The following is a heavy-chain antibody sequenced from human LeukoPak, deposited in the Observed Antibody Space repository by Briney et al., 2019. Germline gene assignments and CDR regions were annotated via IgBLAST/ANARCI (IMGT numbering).Heavy chain of an antibody. CDR3: ANPGSYFWSGFDH. CDR1: RSSHHDLP. V-gene: IGHV1-24*01. Sequence: ASVNVSCQLTRSSHHDLPIQRVRQAGTKGLSCVARIGPVNASIVYAREFQGRATVTEDTSTDTAYLESTSLTSDDTALYYGANPGSYFWSGFDHCGQGTQVTVSA. D-gene: IGHD3-3*01. J-gene: IGHJ4*02. CDR2: IGPVNASI.